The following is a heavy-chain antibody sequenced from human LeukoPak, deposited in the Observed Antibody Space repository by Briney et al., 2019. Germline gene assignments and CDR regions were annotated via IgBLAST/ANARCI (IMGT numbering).Heavy chain of an antibody. CDR2: ISYDGSNK. D-gene: IGHD5-12*01. J-gene: IGHJ4*02. CDR1: GFTFSSYA. Sequence: SGGSLRLSCAASGFTFSSYAMHWVRQAPGKGLEWVAVISYDGSNKYYADSVKGRFTISRDNSKNTLYLQMNSLRAEDTAVYYCAKEPSGYSGYDYDYWGQGTLVTVSS. CDR3: AKEPSGYSGYDYDY. V-gene: IGHV3-30*04.